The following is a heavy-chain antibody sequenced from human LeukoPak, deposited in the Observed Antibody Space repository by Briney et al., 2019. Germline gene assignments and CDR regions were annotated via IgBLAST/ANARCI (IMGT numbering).Heavy chain of an antibody. CDR2: ISPYNGNA. CDR3: VRDGYVDL. V-gene: IGHV1-18*01. CDR1: GYTFTSYG. J-gene: IGHJ2*01. D-gene: IGHD6-13*01. Sequence: RASVKVSCKASGYTFTSYGLAWVRQAPGQGPEWIGWISPYNGNADYAQDLQGRVTMTTDTSTSTAYMELRSLRSDDTGVYYCVRDGYVDLWGRGTLVTVSS.